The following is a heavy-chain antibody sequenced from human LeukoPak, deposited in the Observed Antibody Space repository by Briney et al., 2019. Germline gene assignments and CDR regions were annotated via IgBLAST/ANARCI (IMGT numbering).Heavy chain of an antibody. CDR1: GYSFTSYA. V-gene: IGHV1-3*01. J-gene: IGHJ4*02. CDR2: INAGNGNT. D-gene: IGHD5-24*01. Sequence: ASVKVSCKASGYSFTSYAMHWVRQAPGQRLEWMGWINAGNGNTKFSQKFQGRVTITRDTSASTAYMELRSLRSDDTAVYYCARARRGVEMATIFDFWGQGTLVTVSS. CDR3: ARARRGVEMATIFDF.